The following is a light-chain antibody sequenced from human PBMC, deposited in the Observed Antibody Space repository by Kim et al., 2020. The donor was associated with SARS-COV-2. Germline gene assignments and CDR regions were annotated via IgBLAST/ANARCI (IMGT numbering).Light chain of an antibody. CDR3: CSYAGSYTYV. CDR2: DVS. V-gene: IGLV2-11*01. J-gene: IGLJ1*01. Sequence: QSITISCTGTSSDVVGYNYVSWYQQHPGKAPKLMIYDVSKRPSGVPDRFSGSKSGNTASLTISGLQAEDEADYYCCSYAGSYTYVFGTGTKVTVL. CDR1: SSDVVGYNY.